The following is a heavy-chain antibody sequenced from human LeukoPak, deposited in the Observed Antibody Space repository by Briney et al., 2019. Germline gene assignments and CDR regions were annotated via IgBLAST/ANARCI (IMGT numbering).Heavy chain of an antibody. D-gene: IGHD4-17*01. Sequence: QPGGSLRLSCTASGFTFGQYSMSWFRRAPGKGLEWVGFIRSRIYAGTTEYAASVKGRFTISRDDSTSIAYLQMNSLKSDDTGVYYCTRESNGDYAIVWDDLWGQGTLVTVSS. J-gene: IGHJ5*02. V-gene: IGHV3-49*03. CDR3: TRESNGDYAIVWDDL. CDR1: GFTFGQYS. CDR2: IRSRIYAGTT.